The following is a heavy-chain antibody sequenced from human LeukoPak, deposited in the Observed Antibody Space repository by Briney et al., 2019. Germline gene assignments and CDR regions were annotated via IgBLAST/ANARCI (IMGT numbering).Heavy chain of an antibody. J-gene: IGHJ6*02. CDR3: ARGLGSDFWSGYYTYYYYGMDV. D-gene: IGHD3-3*01. CDR2: INPNSGGT. Sequence: ASVKVSCKASGYTFTSYGISWVRQAPGQGLEWMGWINPNSGGTNYAQNFQGRVTMTRDTSISTAYMELSRLRSDDTAVYYCARGLGSDFWSGYYTYYYYGMDVWGQGTTVTVSS. CDR1: GYTFTSYG. V-gene: IGHV1-2*02.